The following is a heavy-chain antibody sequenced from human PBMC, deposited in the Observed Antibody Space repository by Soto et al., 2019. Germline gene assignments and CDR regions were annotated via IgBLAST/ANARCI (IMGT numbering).Heavy chain of an antibody. Sequence: GGSLRLSCAASGFTFSSYAMHWVRQAPGKGLEWVAVISYDGSNKYYADSVKGRFTISRDNSKNTLYLQMNSLRAEDTAVYYCARDPDLTYCSGGSCYSYPADYWGQGTLVTVSS. J-gene: IGHJ4*02. V-gene: IGHV3-30-3*01. CDR1: GFTFSSYA. D-gene: IGHD2-15*01. CDR2: ISYDGSNK. CDR3: ARDPDLTYCSGGSCYSYPADY.